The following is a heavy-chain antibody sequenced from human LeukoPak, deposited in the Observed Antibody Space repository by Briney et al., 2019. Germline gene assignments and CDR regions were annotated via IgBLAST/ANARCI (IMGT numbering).Heavy chain of an antibody. Sequence: SETLSPTCAVYGGSFSGYYWSWIRQPPGKGLEWIGEINHSGSTNYNPSLKSRVTISVDTSKNQFSLKLSSVTAADTAVYYCARGPPLSLRGYSYGPDYWGQGTLVTVSS. CDR3: ARGPPLSLRGYSYGPDY. CDR1: GGSFSGYY. V-gene: IGHV4-34*01. CDR2: INHSGST. D-gene: IGHD5-18*01. J-gene: IGHJ4*02.